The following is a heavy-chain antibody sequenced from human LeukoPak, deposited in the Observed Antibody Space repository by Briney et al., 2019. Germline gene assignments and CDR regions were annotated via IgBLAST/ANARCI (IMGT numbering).Heavy chain of an antibody. J-gene: IGHJ4*02. D-gene: IGHD3-22*01. CDR3: ARAMIVVVREWGDNVNFDY. CDR1: GGSISSGGYY. CDR2: IYYSGST. V-gene: IGHV4-30-4*08. Sequence: SETLSLTCTVSGGSISSGGYYWSWIRQHPGKGLEWIGYIYYSGSTYYNPSLKSRVTISVDTSKNQFSLKLSSVTAADTAVYYCARAMIVVVREWGDNVNFDYWGQGTLVTVSS.